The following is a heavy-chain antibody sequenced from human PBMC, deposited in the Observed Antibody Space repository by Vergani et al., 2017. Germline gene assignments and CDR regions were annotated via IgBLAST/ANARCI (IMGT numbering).Heavy chain of an antibody. CDR1: GYTFTDYY. D-gene: IGHD4-23*01. J-gene: IGHJ5*02. CDR3: AISIGGNFNSNWFDP. Sequence: EVQLVQSGAEVKKPGATVKISCKVSGYTFTDYYMHWVQQAPGKGLEWMGLVDPEDGETIYAQKLQGRVTMTEDTSADTAYMELSSLRSEDTAVYYCAISIGGNFNSNWFDPWGQGTLVTVSS. CDR2: VDPEDGET. V-gene: IGHV1-69-2*01.